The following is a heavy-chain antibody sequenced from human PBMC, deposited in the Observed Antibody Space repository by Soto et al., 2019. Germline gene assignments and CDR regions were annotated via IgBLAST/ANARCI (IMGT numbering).Heavy chain of an antibody. CDR1: GYTFTSYD. V-gene: IGHV1-8*01. Sequence: QVQLVQSGAEVKKPGASVKVSCKASGYTFTSYDINWVRQATGQGLEWMGWMNPNSGNTGYAQKFQGRVTMTRNTSISTAYMELSSLRSEDTAVYYCARASWSGYQDYYLYYMDVWGKGTTVTVSS. J-gene: IGHJ6*03. D-gene: IGHD3-3*01. CDR2: MNPNSGNT. CDR3: ARASWSGYQDYYLYYMDV.